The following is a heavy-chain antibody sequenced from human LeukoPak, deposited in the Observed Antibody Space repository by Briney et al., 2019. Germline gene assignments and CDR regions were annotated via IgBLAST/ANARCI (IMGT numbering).Heavy chain of an antibody. CDR2: IYHSGST. J-gene: IGHJ6*03. V-gene: IGHV4-30-2*01. D-gene: IGHD6-6*01. Sequence: SQTLSLTCTVSGGSISSGGYYWSWIRQPPGKGLEWIGYIYHSGSTYYNPSLKSRVTISVDRSKNQFSLKLSSVTAADTAVYYCARTTYSSSSGAYYYYYMDVWGKGTTVTVSS. CDR3: ARTTYSSSSGAYYYYYMDV. CDR1: GGSISSGGYY.